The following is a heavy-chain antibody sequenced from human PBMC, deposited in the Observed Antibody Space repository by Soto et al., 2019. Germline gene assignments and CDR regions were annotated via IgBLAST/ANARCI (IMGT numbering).Heavy chain of an antibody. V-gene: IGHV4-39*01. CDR1: GGYLSSSSYC. Sequence: PSETTSLTSTFSGGYLSSSSYCWGWIRPPPGKGLEWIGSIYYSGSTYYNPSLKSRVTISVDTSKNQFSLKLSSVTAADTAVYYCARRTWRYCSGGRCYSEVGHIDYWGQGTLVTVSS. J-gene: IGHJ4*02. D-gene: IGHD2-15*01. CDR2: IYYSGST. CDR3: ARRTWRYCSGGRCYSEVGHIDY.